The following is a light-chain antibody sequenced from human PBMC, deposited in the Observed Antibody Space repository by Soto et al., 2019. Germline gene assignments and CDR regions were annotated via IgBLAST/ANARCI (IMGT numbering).Light chain of an antibody. CDR3: SSYTTSGTPYV. V-gene: IGLV2-14*01. CDR1: GTDVGQYNY. J-gene: IGLJ1*01. CDR2: EVR. Sequence: QSALTQPPSASGSPGQSVTISCTGAGTDVGQYNYVSWYQQHPGKAPKLIISEVRDRPSGVSTRFSGSKSGNTASLTISGLQPEDEADYYCSSYTTSGTPYVFGTGTKVTVL.